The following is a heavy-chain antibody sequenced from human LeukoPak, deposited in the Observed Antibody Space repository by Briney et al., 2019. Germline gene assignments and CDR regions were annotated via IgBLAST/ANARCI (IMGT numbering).Heavy chain of an antibody. Sequence: ASVTVSCKASGYTFTDYYIHWVRQAPGQGLEWMGWINPNSGGTNYAQKFQGRVTMTRDTSISTAYMELSSLRSDDTAIYYCARASLGVWGQGTLVTVSS. J-gene: IGHJ4*02. CDR2: INPNSGGT. V-gene: IGHV1-2*02. CDR1: GYTFTDYY. D-gene: IGHD2-2*01. CDR3: ARASLGV.